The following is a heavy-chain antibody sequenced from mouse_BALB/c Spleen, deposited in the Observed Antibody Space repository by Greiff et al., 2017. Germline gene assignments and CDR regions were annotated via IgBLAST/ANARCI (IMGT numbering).Heavy chain of an antibody. CDR2: IYPGDGDT. CDR3: ARGGLRASMDY. Sequence: QVQLQQSGAELVRPGSSVKISCKASGYAFSSYWMNWVKQRPGQGLEWIGQIYPGDGDTNYNGKFKGKATLTADKSSSTAYMQLSSLTSEDSAVYFCARGGLRASMDYRGQGTPVTVSS. CDR1: GYAFSSYW. J-gene: IGHJ4*01. V-gene: IGHV1-80*01. D-gene: IGHD2-2*01.